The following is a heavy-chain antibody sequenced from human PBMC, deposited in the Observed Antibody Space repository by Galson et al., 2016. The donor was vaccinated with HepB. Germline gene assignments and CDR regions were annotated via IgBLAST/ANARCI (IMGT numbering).Heavy chain of an antibody. V-gene: IGHV3-23*01. J-gene: IGHJ4*02. CDR3: AKEDPKWLGLYYFDL. Sequence: SLRLSCAASGFSFSNYAMGWVRQTPGKGLEWLSAINTVGKTFYSYSVRGRFTISRDNSKNTLSLQMNTLYADDTAMYCCAKEDPKWLGLYYFDLWGQGTLVAVSS. CDR2: INTVGKT. CDR1: GFSFSNYA. D-gene: IGHD6-19*01.